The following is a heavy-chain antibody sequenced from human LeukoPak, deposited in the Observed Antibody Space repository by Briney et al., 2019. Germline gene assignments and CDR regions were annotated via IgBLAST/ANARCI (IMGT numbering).Heavy chain of an antibody. CDR3: ARLPRSHYYYYGMDV. D-gene: IGHD3-10*01. V-gene: IGHV4-59*08. Sequence: SETLSLTCTVSGGSISSYYWSWIRQPPGKGLEWIGYIYYSGSTNYNPSLKSRVTISVDTSKNQFSLKLSSVTAADTAVYYYARLPRSHYYYYGMDVWDQGTTVTVSS. CDR1: GGSISSYY. CDR2: IYYSGST. J-gene: IGHJ6*02.